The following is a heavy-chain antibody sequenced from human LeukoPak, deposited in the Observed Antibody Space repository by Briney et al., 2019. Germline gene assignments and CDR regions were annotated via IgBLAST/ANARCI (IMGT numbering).Heavy chain of an antibody. CDR2: ISGSGGST. CDR3: AKEGSVITHTPFDY. Sequence: AGGALRLSCAASGFTFSSYAMSRVRQAPGRGLEWVSAISGSGGSTYYADSVKGRFTISRDNSKNTLYLQMKSLRAEHTAVYYCAKEGSVITHTPFDYWGQGTLVTGSS. D-gene: IGHD3-22*01. CDR1: GFTFSSYA. V-gene: IGHV3-23*01. J-gene: IGHJ4*02.